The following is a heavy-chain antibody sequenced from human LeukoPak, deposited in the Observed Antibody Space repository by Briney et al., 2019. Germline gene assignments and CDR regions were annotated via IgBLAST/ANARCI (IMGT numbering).Heavy chain of an antibody. CDR3: ASWSRRYFDY. V-gene: IGHV4-61*02. J-gene: IGHJ4*02. CDR1: GGSISSGSYY. CDR2: IYTSGST. Sequence: PSQTLSLTCTVSGGSISSGSYYWSWIRQPAGKGLEWIGRIYTSGSTNYNPSLKSRVTISVDTSKNQFSLKLSSVTAADTAVYYCASWSRRYFDYWGQGTLVTVSS.